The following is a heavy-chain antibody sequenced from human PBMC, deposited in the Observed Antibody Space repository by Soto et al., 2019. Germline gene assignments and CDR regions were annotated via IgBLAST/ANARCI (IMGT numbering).Heavy chain of an antibody. CDR1: GFTFSSYA. J-gene: IGHJ6*02. CDR2: ISGSGGST. Sequence: EVQLLESGGGLVQPGGSLRLSCAASGFTFSSYAMSWVRQAPGKGLEWVSAISGSGGSTYYADSVKGRFTISRDNSKNTLYLQMNSLRAEDTAVYYCVRGDGRYYGMDVWGQGTTVTVSS. V-gene: IGHV3-23*01. D-gene: IGHD3-16*01. CDR3: VRGDGRYYGMDV.